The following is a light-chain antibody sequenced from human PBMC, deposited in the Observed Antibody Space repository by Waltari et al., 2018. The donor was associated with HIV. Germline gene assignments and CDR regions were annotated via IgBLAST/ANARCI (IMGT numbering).Light chain of an antibody. Sequence: QSVLTQPPSASGTPGPRVTISCSVSSSNIETNTVNWYQQLPGTAPKLLIYSNNQRPSGVPDRFSGSKSGTSASLAISGLQSEDEADYYCAAWDDSLNGWVFGGGTKLTVL. V-gene: IGLV1-44*01. CDR2: SNN. J-gene: IGLJ3*02. CDR3: AAWDDSLNGWV. CDR1: SSNIETNT.